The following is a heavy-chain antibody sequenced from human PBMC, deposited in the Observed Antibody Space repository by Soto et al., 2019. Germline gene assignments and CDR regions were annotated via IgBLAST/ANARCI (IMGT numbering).Heavy chain of an antibody. CDR2: INPNSGGT. CDR3: ARGSGSYSDAFDI. Sequence: GASVKVSCKASGYTFTGYYMHWVRQAPGQGLEWMGWINPNSGGTNYAQKFQGWVTMTRDRSISTAYMELSRLRSDDTAVYYCARGSGSYSDAFDICGQGTMVTVSS. D-gene: IGHD1-26*01. J-gene: IGHJ3*02. V-gene: IGHV1-2*04. CDR1: GYTFTGYY.